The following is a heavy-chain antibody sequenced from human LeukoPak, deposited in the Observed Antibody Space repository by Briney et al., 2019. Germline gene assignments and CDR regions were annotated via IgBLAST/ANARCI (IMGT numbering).Heavy chain of an antibody. CDR3: AKERAFGTWLGDY. CDR2: ITGSGGGT. V-gene: IGHV3-23*01. Sequence: PGGSLRLSCAASGFIFSSYAMTWVRQAPGKGPEWVSAITGSGGGTYYADSVKGRFTISRDNSENTLYLQMNSLRAEDTAVYYCAKERAFGTWLGDYWGQGTPVTVSS. D-gene: IGHD2/OR15-2a*01. CDR1: GFIFSSYA. J-gene: IGHJ4*02.